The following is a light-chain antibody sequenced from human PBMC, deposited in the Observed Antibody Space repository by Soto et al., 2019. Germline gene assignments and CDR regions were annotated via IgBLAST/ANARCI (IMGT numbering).Light chain of an antibody. CDR1: QDISTY. V-gene: IGKV1-5*01. CDR3: QQLYDYPIT. Sequence: RLTQSPSSLSASVGDTVTISCRASQDISTYLAWYQQKPGKAPTLLIFGASSLHNGVPPRFAGSGSGSEFTLTINRLQPDDFATYYCQQLYDYPITFGPGTKVDVK. CDR2: GAS. J-gene: IGKJ3*01.